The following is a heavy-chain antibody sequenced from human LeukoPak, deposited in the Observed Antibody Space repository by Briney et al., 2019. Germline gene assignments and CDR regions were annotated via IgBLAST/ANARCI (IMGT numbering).Heavy chain of an antibody. CDR3: ARGAIDYDILTGYYSSYYFDY. D-gene: IGHD3-9*01. J-gene: IGHJ4*02. CDR1: GFTFSSYA. CDR2: IYSGGST. Sequence: GGSLRLSCAASGFTFSSYAMSWVRQAPGKGLEWVSVIYSGGSTYYADSVKGRFTISRDNSKNTLYLQMNSLRAEDTAVYYCARGAIDYDILTGYYSSYYFDYWGQGTLVTVSS. V-gene: IGHV3-53*01.